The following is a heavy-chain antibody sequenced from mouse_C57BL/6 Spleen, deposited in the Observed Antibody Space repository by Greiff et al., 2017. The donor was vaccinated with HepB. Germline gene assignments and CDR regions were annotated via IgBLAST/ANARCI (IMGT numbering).Heavy chain of an antibody. CDR3: ASQTAQATPFAY. CDR1: GYTFTGYW. J-gene: IGHJ3*01. Sequence: VKLQESGAELMKPGASVKLSCKATGYTFTGYWIEWVKQRPGHGLEWIGEILPGSGSTNYNEKFKGKATFTADTSSNTAYMQLSSLTTEDSAIYYCASQTAQATPFAYWGQGTLVTVSA. V-gene: IGHV1-9*01. CDR2: ILPGSGST. D-gene: IGHD3-2*02.